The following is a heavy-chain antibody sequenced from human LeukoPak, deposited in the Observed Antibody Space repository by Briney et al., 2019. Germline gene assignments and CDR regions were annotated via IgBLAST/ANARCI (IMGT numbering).Heavy chain of an antibody. CDR1: GGSMSSYF. CDR3: ARHLATAATGFDF. Sequence: PSETLSLTCTVSGGSMSSYFWSWIRQPPGKGLEWIGYIYYTGSTNYNPSLKSRVTISVETSKNQFSLKLSSVTAADTAVYYCARHLATAATGFDFWGQGALVTVSS. V-gene: IGHV4-59*08. J-gene: IGHJ4*02. D-gene: IGHD6-25*01. CDR2: IYYTGST.